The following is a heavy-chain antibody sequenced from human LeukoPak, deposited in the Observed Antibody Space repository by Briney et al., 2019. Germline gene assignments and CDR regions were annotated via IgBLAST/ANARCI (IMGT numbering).Heavy chain of an antibody. CDR2: ISGSGGST. V-gene: IGHV3-23*01. CDR3: AKNTRDCYKLFDY. J-gene: IGHJ4*02. CDR1: GFTFSSYD. Sequence: GGSLRLSCAASGFTFSSYDMSWVRQAPGKGLEWVSYISGSGGSTYYADSVKGRFTISRDNSKNTLYLQMNSLRAEDTAVYYCAKNTRDCYKLFDYWGQGTLVTVSS. D-gene: IGHD5-24*01.